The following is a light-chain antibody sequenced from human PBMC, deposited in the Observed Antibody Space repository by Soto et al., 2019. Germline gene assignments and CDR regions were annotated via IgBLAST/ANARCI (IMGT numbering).Light chain of an antibody. CDR2: GAS. CDR1: RSVSSK. J-gene: IGKJ2*01. V-gene: IGKV3-15*01. CDR3: QQYAYWPHT. Sequence: ETVVTQSPGTLYVSPGERATLSCRASRSVSSKLAWYQQKPGQAPRLLIYGASTRATGLPARFSGSGSGSEFTLTISSLQSEDFAVYYCQQYAYWPHTFGQGTKLGIK.